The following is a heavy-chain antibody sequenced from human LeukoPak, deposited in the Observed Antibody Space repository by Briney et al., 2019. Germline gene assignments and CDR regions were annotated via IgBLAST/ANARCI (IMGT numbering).Heavy chain of an antibody. CDR3: AREAIVVVPAAHYYMDV. V-gene: IGHV4-61*02. D-gene: IGHD2-2*01. CDR1: GGSISSGSYY. Sequence: PSETLSLTCTVSGGSISSGSYYWSWIRQPAGTGLEWIGRIYTSGSTNYNPSLKSRVTISVDTSKNQFSLKLSSVTAADTAVYYCAREAIVVVPAAHYYMDVWGKGTTVTVSS. J-gene: IGHJ6*03. CDR2: IYTSGST.